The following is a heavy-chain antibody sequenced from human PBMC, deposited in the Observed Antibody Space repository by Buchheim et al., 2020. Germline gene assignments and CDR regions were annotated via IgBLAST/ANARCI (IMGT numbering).Heavy chain of an antibody. J-gene: IGHJ5*02. Sequence: EVQLVESGGGLVQPGGSLRLSCAASGFTFSSYWMSWVRQAPGKGLEWVANIKQDGSEKYYVDSVKGRFTISRDNAKNSLYLQMNSLRAEDTAVYYGARDPLGYSSYNWFDPWGQGTL. D-gene: IGHD6-19*01. V-gene: IGHV3-7*01. CDR2: IKQDGSEK. CDR1: GFTFSSYW. CDR3: ARDPLGYSSYNWFDP.